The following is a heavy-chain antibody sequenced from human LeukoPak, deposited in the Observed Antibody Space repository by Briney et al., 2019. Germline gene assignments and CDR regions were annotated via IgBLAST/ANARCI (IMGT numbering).Heavy chain of an antibody. V-gene: IGHV3-74*01. CDR3: ARDGISCTGGHCYFAS. D-gene: IGHD2-8*02. Sequence: PGGPLRLSCATSGFILSNYWMHWVRQAPGKGLVWVSRINNDGSSTTYADSVKGRFTISRDNARNTLYLQMNGLRAEDTAVYYCARDGISCTGGHCYFASWGQGTLVTVSS. CDR2: INNDGSST. J-gene: IGHJ4*02. CDR1: GFILSNYW.